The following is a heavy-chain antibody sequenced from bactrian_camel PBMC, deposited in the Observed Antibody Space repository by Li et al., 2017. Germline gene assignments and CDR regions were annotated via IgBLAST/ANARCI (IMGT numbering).Heavy chain of an antibody. CDR2: SWHGDTVT. V-gene: IGHV3S40*01. CDR3: AARPWAYNPSRTPNDYSS. Sequence: QLVESGGGLAQPGGSLTLSCVASGFTFTNYYISWVRQAPGKGLEWVSASWHGDTVTYYAPSVKGRFTITRDDAKNTVYLQMNNLKPEDTAMYYCAARPWAYNPSRTPNDYSSWGQGTQVTVS. J-gene: IGHJ6*01. D-gene: IGHD4*01. CDR1: GFTFTNYY.